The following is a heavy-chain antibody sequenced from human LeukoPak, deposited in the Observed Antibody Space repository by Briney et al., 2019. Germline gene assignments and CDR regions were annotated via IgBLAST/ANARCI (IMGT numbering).Heavy chain of an antibody. Sequence: GGSLRLSCAASGFTVSSNYMSWVRQAPGKGLEWVSVIYSGGSTYYADSVKGRFTISRDNSKNTLYLQMNSLRAEDTAVYYCARDKGWEPYLLYGSGSYYDYWGQGTLVTVSS. D-gene: IGHD3-10*01. CDR2: IYSGGST. J-gene: IGHJ4*02. CDR3: ARDKGWEPYLLYGSGSYYDY. CDR1: GFTVSSNY. V-gene: IGHV3-66*01.